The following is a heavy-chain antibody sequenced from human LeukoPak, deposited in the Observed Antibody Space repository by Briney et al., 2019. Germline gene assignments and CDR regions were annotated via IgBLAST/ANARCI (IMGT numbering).Heavy chain of an antibody. CDR2: IIPIFGTA. V-gene: IGHV1-69*05. Sequence: SVKVSCKASGYTFTGYYMHWVRQAPGQGLEWMGRIIPIFGTANYAQKFQGRVTITTDESTSTAYMELSSLRSEDTAVYYCARGVGSSSFDYWGQGTLVTVSS. CDR1: GYTFTGYY. J-gene: IGHJ4*02. D-gene: IGHD6-6*01. CDR3: ARGVGSSSFDY.